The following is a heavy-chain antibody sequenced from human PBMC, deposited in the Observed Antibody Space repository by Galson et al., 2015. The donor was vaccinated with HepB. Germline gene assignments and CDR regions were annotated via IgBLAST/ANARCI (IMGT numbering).Heavy chain of an antibody. CDR1: GFTFSSYG. CDR3: ARDVGCGGDCYSSEGYYYGMDV. J-gene: IGHJ6*02. Sequence: SLRLSCAASGFTFSSYGMHWVRQAPGKGLEWVAVIWYDGSNKYYADSVKGRFTISRDNSKNTLYLQMNSLRAEDTAVYYCARDVGCGGDCYSSEGYYYGMDVWGQGTTVTVSS. CDR2: IWYDGSNK. V-gene: IGHV3-33*08. D-gene: IGHD2-21*02.